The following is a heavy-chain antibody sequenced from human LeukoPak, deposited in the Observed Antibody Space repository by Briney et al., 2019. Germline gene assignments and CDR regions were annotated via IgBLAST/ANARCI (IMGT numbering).Heavy chain of an antibody. CDR2: ISYAGSNK. CDR1: GFTFSSYA. J-gene: IGHJ4*02. V-gene: IGHV3-30-3*01. CDR3: ARGKRDGYTLYYFDY. D-gene: IGHD5-12*01. Sequence: HPGGSLRLSCAASGFTFSSYAMHWVRQAPGKGLEWVAVISYAGSNKYYADSVKGRFTISRDNSKNTLYLQMNSLRAEDTAVYFCARGKRDGYTLYYFDYWGQGTLVTVSS.